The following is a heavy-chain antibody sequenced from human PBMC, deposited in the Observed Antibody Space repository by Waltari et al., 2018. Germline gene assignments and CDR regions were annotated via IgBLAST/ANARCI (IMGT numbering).Heavy chain of an antibody. D-gene: IGHD4-17*01. Sequence: QVQLQQWGAGLLKPSETLSLTCAVYGGSFSGYYWSWIRQPPGKGLEWIGEINHSGSTNYNPSLKSRVTISVDTSKNQFSLKLSSVTAADTAVYYCARSPSGGMTTVTTGDYWGQGTLVTVSS. CDR1: GGSFSGYY. CDR3: ARSPSGGMTTVTTGDY. CDR2: INHSGST. J-gene: IGHJ4*02. V-gene: IGHV4-34*01.